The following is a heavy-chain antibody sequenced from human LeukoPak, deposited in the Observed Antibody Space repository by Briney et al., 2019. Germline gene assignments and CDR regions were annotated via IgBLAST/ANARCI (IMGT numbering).Heavy chain of an antibody. CDR2: ISGGGSST. CDR1: GFTFSSYA. D-gene: IGHD2-2*02. V-gene: IGHV3-23*01. CDR3: AKAILPATILSFNDY. J-gene: IGHJ4*02. Sequence: GGSPRLSCAASGFTFSSYAMSWVRQAPGKGLEWVSTISGGGSSTYYADSVKGRFTISRDNSKNTLYLQINSLRAEDTAIYYCAKAILPATILSFNDYWGQGTLVTVSS.